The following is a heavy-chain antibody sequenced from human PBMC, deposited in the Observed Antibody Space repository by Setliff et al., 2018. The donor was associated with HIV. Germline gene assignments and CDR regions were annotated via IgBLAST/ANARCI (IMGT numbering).Heavy chain of an antibody. CDR3: ARKLPGMGYFDY. Sequence: SETLSLTCTVSGDSISSTNWWGWIRQPPGKGLEWIGYVYSTGSTNYNPSLKSRVTMSVDTSKNHFSLKPSSVTALDTAVYYCARKLPGMGYFDYWGQGTLVTVSS. D-gene: IGHD1-26*01. CDR2: VYSTGST. J-gene: IGHJ4*02. CDR1: GDSISSTNW. V-gene: IGHV4-28*06.